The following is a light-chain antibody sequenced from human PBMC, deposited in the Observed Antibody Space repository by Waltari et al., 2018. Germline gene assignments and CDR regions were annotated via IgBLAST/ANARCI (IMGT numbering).Light chain of an antibody. Sequence: DIVMTQSPDSLALSLGERATLHCKSSQSVLYSSNNKNYLAWYQQKPGQPPKLLIYWASTRESGVPDRFSGSGSGTDFTLTISSLQAEDVAVYYCQQYYTTRTFGQGTKVEIK. CDR1: QSVLYSSNNKNY. CDR3: QQYYTTRT. J-gene: IGKJ1*01. CDR2: WAS. V-gene: IGKV4-1*01.